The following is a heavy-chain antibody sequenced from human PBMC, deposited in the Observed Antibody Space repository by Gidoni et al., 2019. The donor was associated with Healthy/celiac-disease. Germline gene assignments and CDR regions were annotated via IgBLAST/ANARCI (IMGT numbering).Heavy chain of an antibody. CDR3: ARASFHEDYDISN. CDR2: ISGSSSYR. Sequence: EVQLVESGGGLVKPGGSLRLSCAASGFTFSSYSMNWVRQAPGKGLEWVSSISGSSSYRYYADSVKGRFTISSDNAKNSLYLQMNSLRAEDTAVYYCARASFHEDYDISNWGQGTLVTVSS. V-gene: IGHV3-21*01. D-gene: IGHD3-9*01. CDR1: GFTFSSYS. J-gene: IGHJ4*02.